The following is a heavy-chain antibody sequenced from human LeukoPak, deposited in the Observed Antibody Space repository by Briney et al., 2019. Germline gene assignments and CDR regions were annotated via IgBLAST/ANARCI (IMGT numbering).Heavy chain of an antibody. CDR3: AKPRAYDSSGYPLGYFDY. V-gene: IGHV3-53*04. CDR1: GFTVSSNY. CDR2: IYSGGST. J-gene: IGHJ4*02. D-gene: IGHD3-22*01. Sequence: GGSLRLSCAASGFTVSSNYMSWVRQAPGKGLEWVSVIYSGGSTYYADSVKGRFTISRHNSKNTLYLQMNSLRAEDTAVYYCAKPRAYDSSGYPLGYFDYWGQGTLVTVSS.